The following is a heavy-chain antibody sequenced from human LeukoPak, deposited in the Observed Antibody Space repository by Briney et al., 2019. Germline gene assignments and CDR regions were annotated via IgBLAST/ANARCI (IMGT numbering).Heavy chain of an antibody. Sequence: ASVRVSCKASGYTFTSYGISWVRQAPGQGLEWMGWISAYNGNTNYAQKLQGRVTMTTDTSTSTAYMELRRLRSDGTAVYYCARDWAGHLFDYWGQGTLVTVSS. CDR2: ISAYNGNT. CDR1: GYTFTSYG. D-gene: IGHD3-16*01. J-gene: IGHJ4*02. CDR3: ARDWAGHLFDY. V-gene: IGHV1-18*01.